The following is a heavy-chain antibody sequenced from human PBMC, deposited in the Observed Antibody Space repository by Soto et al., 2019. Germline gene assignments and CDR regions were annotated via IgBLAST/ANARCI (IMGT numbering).Heavy chain of an antibody. CDR2: ISGSGGST. J-gene: IGHJ3*02. CDR1: GFTFSSYA. Sequence: PGGSLRLSCAASGFTFSSYAMSWVRQAPGKGLEWVSAISGSGGSTYYADSVKGRFTISRDNSKNTLYLQMNSLRAEDTAVYYCANEGRDIVLMVYAALGAFDIWGQGTMVTVSS. V-gene: IGHV3-23*01. D-gene: IGHD2-8*01. CDR3: ANEGRDIVLMVYAALGAFDI.